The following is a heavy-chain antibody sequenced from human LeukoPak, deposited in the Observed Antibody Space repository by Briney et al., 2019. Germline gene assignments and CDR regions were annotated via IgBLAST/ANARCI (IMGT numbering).Heavy chain of an antibody. Sequence: GGSLRLSCAASGFTFSSYSMNWVRQAPGKGLEWVSYISSSSSTIYYADSVKGRFTISRDNAKNSLYLQMNSLRAEDTAVYYCARECSGGSCYPDYWGQGTLVTVSS. CDR3: ARECSGGSCYPDY. J-gene: IGHJ4*02. CDR2: ISSSSSTI. CDR1: GFTFSSYS. V-gene: IGHV3-48*04. D-gene: IGHD2-15*01.